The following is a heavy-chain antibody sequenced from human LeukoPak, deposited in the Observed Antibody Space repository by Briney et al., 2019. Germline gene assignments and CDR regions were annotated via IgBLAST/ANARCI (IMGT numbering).Heavy chain of an antibody. D-gene: IGHD6-6*01. CDR1: GYTFTGYY. CDR3: ARGIKVAARDYYYYYMDV. V-gene: IGHV1-2*02. CDR2: INPNSGGT. Sequence: ASVKVSCKASGYTFTGYYMHWVRQAPGQGLEWMGWINPNSGGTNYAQKFQGRVTITRNTSISTAYMELSSLRSEDTAVYYCARGIKVAARDYYYYYMDVWGKGTTVTVSS. J-gene: IGHJ6*03.